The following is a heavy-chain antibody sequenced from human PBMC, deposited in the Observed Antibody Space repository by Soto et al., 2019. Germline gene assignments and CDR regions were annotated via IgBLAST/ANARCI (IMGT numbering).Heavy chain of an antibody. Sequence: GGSLRLSCAASGFTFSDYYMSWIRQAPGKGLEWVSYVSASGTIIYYAEAVKGRFTMSRDKSANSLYLQMNSLRAEDSAVYYCARAPIPSRSYYFDYWGQGTLVTVSS. CDR3: ARAPIPSRSYYFDY. V-gene: IGHV3-11*01. CDR2: VSASGTII. D-gene: IGHD6-6*01. CDR1: GFTFSDYY. J-gene: IGHJ4*02.